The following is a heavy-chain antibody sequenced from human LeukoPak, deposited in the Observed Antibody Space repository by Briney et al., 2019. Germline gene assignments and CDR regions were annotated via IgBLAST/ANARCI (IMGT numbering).Heavy chain of an antibody. CDR3: ARDPSPHIVATTGGY. V-gene: IGHV1-69*13. Sequence: SVKVSCKASEGTFSSYAISWVRQAPGQGLEWMGGIIPIFGTANYAQKFQGRVTITADESTSTAYMELSSLRSEDTAVYYCARDPSPHIVATTGGYWGQGTLVTVSS. D-gene: IGHD5-12*01. CDR2: IIPIFGTA. CDR1: EGTFSSYA. J-gene: IGHJ4*02.